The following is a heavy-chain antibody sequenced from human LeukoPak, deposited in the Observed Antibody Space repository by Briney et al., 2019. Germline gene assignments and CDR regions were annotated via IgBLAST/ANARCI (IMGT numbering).Heavy chain of an antibody. D-gene: IGHD3-16*01. CDR3: AKDSGGAFDI. CDR2: ISWDGGST. J-gene: IGHJ3*02. Sequence: PGGSLRLSCAASGFTFDDYAMHWVRQAPGKGLEWVSLISWDGGSTYYADSVKGRFTISRDNSKNSLYLQMNSLRAEDTALYYCAKDSGGAFDIWGQGTMVTVSS. CDR1: GFTFDDYA. V-gene: IGHV3-43D*03.